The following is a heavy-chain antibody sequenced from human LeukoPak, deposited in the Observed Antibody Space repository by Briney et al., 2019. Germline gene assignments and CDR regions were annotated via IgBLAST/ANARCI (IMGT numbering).Heavy chain of an antibody. CDR3: ASLLYSSSSGFDY. CDR1: GYTFTDYY. D-gene: IGHD6-6*01. J-gene: IGHJ4*02. Sequence: GATVKISCKVSGYTFTDYYMHWVQQAPGKGLEWMGLVDPEDGETIHAEKFQGRVTITADTSTDTAYMGLSSLRSEDTAVYYCASLLYSSSSGFDYWGQGTLVTVSS. V-gene: IGHV1-69-2*01. CDR2: VDPEDGET.